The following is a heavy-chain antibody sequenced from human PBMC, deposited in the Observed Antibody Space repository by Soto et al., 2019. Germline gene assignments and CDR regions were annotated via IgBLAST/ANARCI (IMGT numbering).Heavy chain of an antibody. V-gene: IGHV1-69*08. CDR1: GGTFSTYS. CDR3: ARERGDGYNWN. J-gene: IGHJ4*02. D-gene: IGHD5-12*01. Sequence: QVQLVQSGAEVKKPGSSVKVSCKASGGTFSTYSISWVRQAPGQGIEWMGRIIPILGIANHAEKFQGRVTSTADKSPSTAYMELSSLRSEDTSVYYCARERGDGYNWNWGQGTLVTVSS. CDR2: IIPILGIA.